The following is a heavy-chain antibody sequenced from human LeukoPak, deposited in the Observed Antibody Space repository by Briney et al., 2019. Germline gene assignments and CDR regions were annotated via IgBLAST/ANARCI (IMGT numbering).Heavy chain of an antibody. V-gene: IGHV1-18*01. CDR1: GCTFTSYG. D-gene: IGHD3-22*01. Sequence: GASVKASCKASGCTFTSYGISWVRQAPGQGLEWMGWISAYNGNTNYAQKLQGRVTMTTDTSTSTAYMELRSLRSDDTAVYYCARNRGRPYYYDSSGYLDYWGQGTLVTVSS. CDR3: ARNRGRPYYYDSSGYLDY. J-gene: IGHJ4*02. CDR2: ISAYNGNT.